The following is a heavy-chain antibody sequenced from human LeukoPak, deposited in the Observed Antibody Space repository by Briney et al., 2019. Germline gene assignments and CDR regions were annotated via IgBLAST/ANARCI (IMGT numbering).Heavy chain of an antibody. CDR3: ARGGLHYYDSSGYYYNWFDP. J-gene: IGHJ5*02. D-gene: IGHD3-22*01. CDR2: MNPNSGNT. CDR1: GYTFTSYD. V-gene: IGHV1-8*02. Sequence: ASVKVSCKASGYTFTSYDINWVRQATGQGLEWMGWMNPNSGNTGYAQKFQGRVTMTTDTSTSTAYMELRSLRSDDTAVYYCARGGLHYYDSSGYYYNWFDPWGQGTLVTVSS.